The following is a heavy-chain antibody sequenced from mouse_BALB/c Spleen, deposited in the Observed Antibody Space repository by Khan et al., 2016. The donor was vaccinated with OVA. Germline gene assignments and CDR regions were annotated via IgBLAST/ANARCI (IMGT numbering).Heavy chain of an antibody. CDR2: IDTFSGGT. D-gene: IGHD2-2*01. CDR1: GYSFTNYY. CDR3: TRHGYVAWFTY. Sequence: VQLLQSGPELMKPGASVKISCKASGYSFTNYYIHWVIQSHGKSLEWIGYIDTFSGGTTYNQNFKGKATLTVENSSSTAYIHHSNLTSEDSAVYYCTRHGYVAWFTYWGQGTLVTVSA. V-gene: IGHV1S135*01. J-gene: IGHJ3*01.